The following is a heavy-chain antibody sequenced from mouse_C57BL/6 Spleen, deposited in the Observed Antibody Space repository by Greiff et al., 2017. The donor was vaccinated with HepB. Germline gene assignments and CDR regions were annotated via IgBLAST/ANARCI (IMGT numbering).Heavy chain of an antibody. D-gene: IGHD1-1*01. CDR2: INPDSSTI. CDR3: ARPDYGSSPAWFAY. V-gene: IGHV4-1*01. CDR1: GIDFSRYW. J-gene: IGHJ3*01. Sequence: EVKLMESGGGLVQPGGSLKLSCAASGIDFSRYWMSWVRRAPGKGLEWIGEINPDSSTINYAPSLKDKFIISRDNAKNTLYLQMSKVRSADTALYYCARPDYGSSPAWFAYWGQGTLVTVSA.